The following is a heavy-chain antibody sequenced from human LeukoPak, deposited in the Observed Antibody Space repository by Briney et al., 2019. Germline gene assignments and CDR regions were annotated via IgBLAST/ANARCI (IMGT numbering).Heavy chain of an antibody. CDR2: ISWNSGSI. J-gene: IGHJ4*02. CDR1: GFTFDDYA. Sequence: GGSLRLSCAASGFTFDDYAMHWVRQAPGKGLEWVSGISWNSGSIGYADSVKGRSTISRDNAKNSLYLQMNSLRAEDTALYYCAKCRGSYWYYFDYWGQGTLVTVSS. D-gene: IGHD1-26*01. V-gene: IGHV3-9*01. CDR3: AKCRGSYWYYFDY.